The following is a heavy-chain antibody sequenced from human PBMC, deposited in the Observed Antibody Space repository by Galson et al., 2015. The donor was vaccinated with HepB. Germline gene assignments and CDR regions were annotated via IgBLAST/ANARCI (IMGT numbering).Heavy chain of an antibody. CDR3: AKGDDSSGYYYSYFDY. J-gene: IGHJ4*02. CDR1: GFTFSNYA. V-gene: IGHV3-23*01. Sequence: SLRLSCAASGFTFSNYAMSWVRQAPGKGLEWVSIISGSGGSAYYADFVKGRFTISRDNSKNTVFLQMDSLRADDTAVYFCAKGDDSSGYYYSYFDYWGQGNLVTVSS. D-gene: IGHD3-22*01. CDR2: ISGSGGSA.